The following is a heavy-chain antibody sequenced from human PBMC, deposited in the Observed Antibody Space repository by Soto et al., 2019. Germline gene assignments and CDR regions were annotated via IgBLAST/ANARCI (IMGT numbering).Heavy chain of an antibody. J-gene: IGHJ4*02. CDR2: INMDGSIT. Sequence: GGSLRLSCAASGFTFSGDWMHWVRQGAGKGLVWVSRINMDGSITNYADSVKGRFTISSDNAKNTLYLQMNSLRVDDTAVYYCARGPRGLYHHDYWGQGALVTVSS. CDR3: ARGPRGLYHHDY. CDR1: GFTFSGDW. D-gene: IGHD2-2*01. V-gene: IGHV3-74*01.